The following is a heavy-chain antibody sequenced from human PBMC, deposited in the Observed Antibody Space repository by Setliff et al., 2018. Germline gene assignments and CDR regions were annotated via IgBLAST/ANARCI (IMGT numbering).Heavy chain of an antibody. D-gene: IGHD1-26*01. V-gene: IGHV3-74*01. Sequence: SLRLSCEASGFTFSRYWMHWVRQAPGKGLVWVSHIHNDGTSTSYADSVKGRFTISRDNAKNTVYLEMKRLRAEDTAIYYCTRDWGGVGATNAFDIWGQGTMVTVSS. J-gene: IGHJ3*02. CDR1: GFTFSRYW. CDR2: IHNDGTST. CDR3: TRDWGGVGATNAFDI.